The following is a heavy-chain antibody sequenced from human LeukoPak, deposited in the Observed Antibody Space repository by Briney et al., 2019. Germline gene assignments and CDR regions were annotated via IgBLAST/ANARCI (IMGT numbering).Heavy chain of an antibody. CDR1: GGSISSSTYY. CDR2: IYYSGKT. Sequence: PSETLSLTCIVSGGSISSSTYYWGWIRQPPGKGLEWIGSIYYSGKTFYNPSLKSRVTISVDTSKNQFPLSLSSVTAADTAVYYCAREVLRSGYDALNFDFWGQGTLVTVSS. CDR3: AREVLRSGYDALNFDF. J-gene: IGHJ4*02. V-gene: IGHV4-39*06. D-gene: IGHD5-12*01.